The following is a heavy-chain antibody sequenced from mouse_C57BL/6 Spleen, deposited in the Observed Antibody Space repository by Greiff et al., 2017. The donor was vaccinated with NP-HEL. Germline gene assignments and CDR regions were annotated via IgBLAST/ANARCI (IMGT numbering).Heavy chain of an antibody. D-gene: IGHD3-1*01. CDR3: TRRATRYAMDY. CDR2: IDPETGGT. V-gene: IGHV1-15*01. CDR1: GYTFTDYE. Sequence: QVQLKESGAELVRPGASVTLSCKASGYTFTDYEMHWVKQTPVHGLEWIGAIDPETGGTAYNQKFKGKAILTADKSSSTAYMELRSLTSEDSAVYYCTRRATRYAMDYWGQGTSVTVSS. J-gene: IGHJ4*01.